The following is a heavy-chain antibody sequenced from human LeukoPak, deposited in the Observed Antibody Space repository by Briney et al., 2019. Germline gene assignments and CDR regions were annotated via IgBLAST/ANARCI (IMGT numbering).Heavy chain of an antibody. J-gene: IGHJ4*02. CDR2: IYYSGST. D-gene: IGHD2-2*01. CDR1: GGSISSYY. CDR3: ARFSGCSSTSCYPPDLPDY. V-gene: IGHV4-59*01. Sequence: PSETLSLTCTVSGGSISSYYWSWIRQPPGKGLEWIGYIYYSGSTNYNPSLKSRVTISVDTSKNQFSLKLSSVTAADTAVYYCARFSGCSSTSCYPPDLPDYWGQGTLVTVSS.